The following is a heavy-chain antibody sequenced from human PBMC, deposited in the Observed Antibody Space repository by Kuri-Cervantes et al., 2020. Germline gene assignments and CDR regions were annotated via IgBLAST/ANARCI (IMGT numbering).Heavy chain of an antibody. CDR3: ARGGVTAVVN. V-gene: IGHV3-7*01. Sequence: GGSLRLSCAASGFTFSNYWMSWVRQAPGKGLEWVANIKQDGSEKYYVDSVKGRFTISRDNAKNSLHLQMNSLRVEDTAVYYCARGGVTAVVNWGQGTLVTVSS. J-gene: IGHJ4*02. D-gene: IGHD2-21*02. CDR2: IKQDGSEK. CDR1: GFTFSNYW.